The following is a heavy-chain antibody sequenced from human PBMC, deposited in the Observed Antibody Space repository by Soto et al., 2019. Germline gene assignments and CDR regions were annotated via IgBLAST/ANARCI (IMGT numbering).Heavy chain of an antibody. CDR1: GDSISSFSDY. CDR2: IESSGPT. J-gene: IGHJ6*02. V-gene: IGHV4-39*01. Sequence: SETLSLTCLVSGDSISSFSDYWAWIRQPPGKGLEWIASIESSGPTFYNPSLKSRVTVSVDTSKNQFSLKVTSVTAADTAVYYCARLHGYCISSSCQGHYAMDVWGQGTTVTVSS. CDR3: ARLHGYCISSSCQGHYAMDV. D-gene: IGHD2-2*01.